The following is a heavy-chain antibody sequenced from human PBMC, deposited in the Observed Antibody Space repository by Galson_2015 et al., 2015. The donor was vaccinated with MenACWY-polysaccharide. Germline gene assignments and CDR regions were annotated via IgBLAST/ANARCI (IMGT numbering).Heavy chain of an antibody. CDR3: ARVRGPTVATLDSRRYNWFDT. V-gene: IGHV3-48*02. CDR2: ITTSGSTR. D-gene: IGHD4-23*01. CDR1: GFTFSSHS. J-gene: IGHJ5*02. Sequence: SLRLSCAGSGFTFSSHSIIWVRQAPGKGLEWVSYITTSGSTRYYADSVKGRFTVSRDNAKNSVYLQVNSLREEDTAVYYCARVRGPTVATLDSRRYNWFDTWGQGTLVTVSS.